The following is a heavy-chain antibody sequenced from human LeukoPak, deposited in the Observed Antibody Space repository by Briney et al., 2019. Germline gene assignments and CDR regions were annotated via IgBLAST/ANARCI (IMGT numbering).Heavy chain of an antibody. CDR3: AKNGQSGFSFDP. Sequence: SETLSLTCTVSGGSISSGGYYWSWIRQPPGKGLEWIGEGNHNGGTKYNPSLKSRVTISADSSKNQFSLKLSSVTAADTAVYYCAKNGQSGFSFDPWGQGTLVTVSS. CDR1: GGSISSGGYY. D-gene: IGHD1-26*01. CDR2: GNHNGGT. V-gene: IGHV4-39*07. J-gene: IGHJ5*02.